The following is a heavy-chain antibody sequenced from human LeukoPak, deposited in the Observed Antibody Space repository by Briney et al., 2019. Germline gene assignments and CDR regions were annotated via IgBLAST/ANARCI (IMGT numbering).Heavy chain of an antibody. V-gene: IGHV4-30-4*08. Sequence: PSETLSLTCTVSGGSISSGDYYWRWIRQPPGKGLEWIGYIYYSGSTYYNPSLKSRVTISVDTSKNQFSLKLSSVTAADTAVYYCATARDDYVWGSYLFDYWGQGTLVTVSS. CDR3: ATARDDYVWGSYLFDY. CDR1: GGSISSGDYY. CDR2: IYYSGST. D-gene: IGHD3-16*02. J-gene: IGHJ4*02.